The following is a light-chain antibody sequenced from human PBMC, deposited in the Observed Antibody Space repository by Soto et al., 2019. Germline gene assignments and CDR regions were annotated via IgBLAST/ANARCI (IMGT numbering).Light chain of an antibody. J-gene: IGKJ2*01. Sequence: DIQMTQSLSSLSASVGDTVTITCRASQSISNSLSWYQQKPGKAPKFLIYVASTLQRGVPSRFIGSRSRPDFTLTISSLQPEDVAAYYCQQTLSPPYTFGQGTKPEIK. CDR2: VAS. CDR1: QSISNS. V-gene: IGKV1-39*01. CDR3: QQTLSPPYT.